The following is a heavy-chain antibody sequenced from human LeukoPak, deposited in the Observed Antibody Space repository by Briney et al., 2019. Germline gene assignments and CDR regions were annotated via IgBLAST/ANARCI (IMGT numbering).Heavy chain of an antibody. D-gene: IGHD2-2*01. CDR2: TSGSGGST. Sequence: GGSLRLACAASGFTFSSYAMSWVRQAPGKGLEWVSATSGSGGSTYYADSVKGRFTISRDNSKNTLYLQMNSLRAEDTAVYYCAKEDIVVVPAATQYFQHWGQGTLVTVSS. J-gene: IGHJ1*01. CDR1: GFTFSSYA. CDR3: AKEDIVVVPAATQYFQH. V-gene: IGHV3-23*01.